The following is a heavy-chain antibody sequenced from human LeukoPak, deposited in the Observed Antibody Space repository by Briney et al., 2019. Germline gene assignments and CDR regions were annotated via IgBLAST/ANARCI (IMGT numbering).Heavy chain of an antibody. J-gene: IGHJ5*02. V-gene: IGHV4-39*01. D-gene: IGHD3-16*02. Sequence: SETLSLTCSVSGDSLTTSFYFWGWVRQPPGQALEWIGSIYYTGTTYYNPSPKNRVIISEDTSKNQFYLRMTSVTAADTALYFCARHSKIVLATGWLDPLGQGVLVTVSS. CDR3: ARHSKIVLATGWLDP. CDR2: IYYTGTT. CDR1: GDSLTTSFYF.